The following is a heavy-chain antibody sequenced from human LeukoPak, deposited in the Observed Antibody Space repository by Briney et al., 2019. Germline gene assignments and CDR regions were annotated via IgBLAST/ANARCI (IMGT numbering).Heavy chain of an antibody. D-gene: IGHD3-3*01. J-gene: IGHJ4*02. Sequence: ASVKVSCKASGGTFSSYAISWVRQAPRQGLEWMGGIIPIFGTANYAQKFQGRVTITADESKSTAYMELSSLRSEDTAVYYCARGPTVLRFLEWLLKPLDYWGQGTLVTVSS. V-gene: IGHV1-69*13. CDR2: IIPIFGTA. CDR3: ARGPTVLRFLEWLLKPLDY. CDR1: GGTFSSYA.